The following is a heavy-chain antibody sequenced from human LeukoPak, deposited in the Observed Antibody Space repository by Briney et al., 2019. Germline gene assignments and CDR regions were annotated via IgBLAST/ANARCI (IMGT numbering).Heavy chain of an antibody. CDR2: IKQDGSEK. V-gene: IGHV3-7*01. D-gene: IGHD1-14*01. CDR1: GFTFSSDW. J-gene: IGHJ4*02. Sequence: CLRLSCAASGFTFSSDWMSSVRQSPGTGLDVVANIKQDGSEKYYVDPVNGRFTISKDNAKNSLYLQMNSLRAEGTAVYYCAKNQRRLDYWGQGTLVTVSS. CDR3: AKNQRRLDY.